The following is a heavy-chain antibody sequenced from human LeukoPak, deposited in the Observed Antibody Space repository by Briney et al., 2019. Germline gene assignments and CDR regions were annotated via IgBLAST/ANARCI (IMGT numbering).Heavy chain of an antibody. CDR2: TYYSGST. Sequence: SETLSLTCTVSGGSISSYYWSWIRQPPGKGLEWIGYTYYSGSTNYNPSLKSRVTISVDTSKNQFSLKLSSVTAADTAVYYCTSSGWQSVFDYWGQGTLVTVSS. CDR3: TSSGWQSVFDY. D-gene: IGHD6-19*01. V-gene: IGHV4-59*01. CDR1: GGSISSYY. J-gene: IGHJ4*02.